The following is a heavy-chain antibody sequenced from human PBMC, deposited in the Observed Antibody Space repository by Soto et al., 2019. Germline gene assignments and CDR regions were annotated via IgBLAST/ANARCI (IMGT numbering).Heavy chain of an antibody. CDR1: RFSLSTSGMC. J-gene: IGHJ6*02. CDR2: IDWDDDK. D-gene: IGHD1-7*01. V-gene: IGHV2-70*01. Sequence: YAPTPVNPTQTLTLTCTFSRFSLSTSGMCVSWIRQTLGKALDWLALIDWDDDKYYSTSLKTRLTISKDTSKNQVVLTMTNMDPVDTATYYCARIGTTNGMDVWGRGTTVTVSS. CDR3: ARIGTTNGMDV.